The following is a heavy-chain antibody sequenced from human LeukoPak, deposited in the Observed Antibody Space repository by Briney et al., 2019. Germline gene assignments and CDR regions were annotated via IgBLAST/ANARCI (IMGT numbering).Heavy chain of an antibody. J-gene: IGHJ5*02. CDR3: ARTVGATVWFDP. V-gene: IGHV5-10-1*01. CDR2: IDPSGSYT. D-gene: IGHD1-26*01. CDR1: GYSFTSYW. Sequence: GESLKISCKGSGYSFTSYWISWVRQMPGKGLEWMGRIDPSGSYTNYSPSFQGHVTISADKSISTAYLQWSSLKASDTAMYYCARTVGATVWFDPWGQGTLVTVSS.